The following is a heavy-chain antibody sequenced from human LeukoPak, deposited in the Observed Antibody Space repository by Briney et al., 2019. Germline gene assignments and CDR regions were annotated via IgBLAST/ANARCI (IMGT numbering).Heavy chain of an antibody. J-gene: IGHJ4*02. CDR2: ISAYNGNT. Sequence: ASVKVSCKSSGYTFTSYGISWVRQAPGQGLEWMGWISAYNGNTNYAQKLQGRVTITTDTSTSTAYMELRSLRSDDTAVYYCARDSYYDSSGYYPYWGQGTLVTVSS. V-gene: IGHV1-18*01. D-gene: IGHD3-22*01. CDR3: ARDSYYDSSGYYPY. CDR1: GYTFTSYG.